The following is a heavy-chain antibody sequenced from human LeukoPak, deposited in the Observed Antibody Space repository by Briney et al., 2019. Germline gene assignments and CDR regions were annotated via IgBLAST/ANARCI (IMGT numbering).Heavy chain of an antibody. D-gene: IGHD6-19*01. CDR1: GFIFSSYA. V-gene: IGHV3-23*01. J-gene: IGHJ4*02. Sequence: GGSLRLSCAASGFIFSSYAMSWVRQAPGKGLEWVSALSGSGGSTYYADSVKGRFTISRDNSENTLYLQMNSLRVEDTAVYYCAKASGWYYFDYWGQGTLVTVSS. CDR3: AKASGWYYFDY. CDR2: LSGSGGST.